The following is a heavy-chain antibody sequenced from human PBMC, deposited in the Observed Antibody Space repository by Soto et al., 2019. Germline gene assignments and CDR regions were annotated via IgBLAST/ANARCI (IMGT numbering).Heavy chain of an antibody. J-gene: IGHJ5*01. V-gene: IGHV4-59*01. CDR1: GDTSTSYY. CDR3: ARDFYDSVGYTWFDS. Sequence: SETLSLICTVSGDTSTSYYWGWIRQAPGKGLEWIGHIHNSGTSTHNPSLNGRVTISIDMSKKQFSLKLTSLTSADTAVYYCARDFYDSVGYTWFDSWSQGTLVTVSS. CDR2: IHNSGTS. D-gene: IGHD3-22*01.